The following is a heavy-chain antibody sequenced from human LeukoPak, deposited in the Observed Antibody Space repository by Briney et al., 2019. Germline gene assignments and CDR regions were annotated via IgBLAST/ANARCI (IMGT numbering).Heavy chain of an antibody. V-gene: IGHV3-48*03. CDR3: ARASPSGYSSGWHYFDY. CDR1: GFTFRSYE. J-gene: IGHJ4*02. D-gene: IGHD6-19*01. CDR2: LSSSGSAF. Sequence: GGSLTLSCEDSGFTFRSYEMNWVRQAPGKGLEWIAYLSSSGSAFSYADSAKGRFTIARDNAKNSVYLEMNSLRAEDTAVYYCARASPSGYSSGWHYFDYWGQGTLVTVSS.